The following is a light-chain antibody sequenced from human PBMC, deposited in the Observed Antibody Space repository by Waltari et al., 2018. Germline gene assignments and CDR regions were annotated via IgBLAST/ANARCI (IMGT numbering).Light chain of an antibody. CDR2: AAS. J-gene: IGKJ1*01. Sequence: DIQMTQSPSSLSASVGERVTITCRASQFIRRSLNWYQQKPGKAPKLLIYAASTLQSGVPSRFSCSGSGTDFTLTISSLQPEDFATYYCQQSYSTPGTFGQGTKVEIK. V-gene: IGKV1-39*01. CDR1: QFIRRS. CDR3: QQSYSTPGT.